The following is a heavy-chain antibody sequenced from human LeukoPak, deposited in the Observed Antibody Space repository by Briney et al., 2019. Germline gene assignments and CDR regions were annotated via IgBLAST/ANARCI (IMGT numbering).Heavy chain of an antibody. CDR3: AKDRKSTIFGVVHYYFDY. CDR2: ISYDGSNK. Sequence: GGSLRLSCAAPGFTFSSYGMHWVRQAPGKGLEWVAVISYDGSNKYYADSVKGRFTISRDNSKNTLYLQMNSLRAEDTAVYYCAKDRKSTIFGVVHYYFDYWGQGTLVTVSS. CDR1: GFTFSSYG. J-gene: IGHJ4*02. V-gene: IGHV3-30*18. D-gene: IGHD3-3*01.